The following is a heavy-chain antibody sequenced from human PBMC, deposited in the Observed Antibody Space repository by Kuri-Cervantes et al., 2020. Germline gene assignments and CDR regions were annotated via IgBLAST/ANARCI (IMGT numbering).Heavy chain of an antibody. V-gene: IGHV3-30-3*01. CDR2: ISYDGSNK. Sequence: GESLKISCAASGFTFSSYAMHWVRQAPGKGLEWVAVISYDGSNKYYADSVKGRFTISRDNSKNTLYLQMNSLRAEDTAVYYCARGPITGTIFDAFDIWGQGTMVTVSS. D-gene: IGHD1-7*01. CDR3: ARGPITGTIFDAFDI. J-gene: IGHJ3*02. CDR1: GFTFSSYA.